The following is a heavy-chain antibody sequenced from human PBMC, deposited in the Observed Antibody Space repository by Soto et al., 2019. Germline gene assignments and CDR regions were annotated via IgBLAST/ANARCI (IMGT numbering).Heavy chain of an antibody. CDR1: GDSVSSNNAA. D-gene: IGHD2-21*02. V-gene: IGHV6-1*01. Sequence: SQTLSLTCAISGDSVSSNNAAWNWIRQSPSRGLEWLGRTYYRSKWFNDYAVSVKSRITIDPEISKNQFSLLLDSVTPEDTAVYYCARGRDSSFDYWGQGTRVTVSS. CDR2: TYYRSKWFN. J-gene: IGHJ4*02. CDR3: ARGRDSSFDY.